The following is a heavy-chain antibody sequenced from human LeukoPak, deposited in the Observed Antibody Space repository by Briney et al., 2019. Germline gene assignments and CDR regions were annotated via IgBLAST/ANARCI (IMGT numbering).Heavy chain of an antibody. D-gene: IGHD5-12*01. CDR3: ARDIISEYSKSHSHFDP. CDR1: EGSLSSQH. CDR2: IYYSGST. J-gene: IGHJ5*02. V-gene: IGHV4-59*11. Sequence: SETLSLTCSVSEGSLSSQHWSWIRQPPGKGLEWIGYIYYSGSTSYNPSLKSRVTISVDTSKNQFSLRLTSVTAADTAVYYCARDIISEYSKSHSHFDPWGQGTLVTVSS.